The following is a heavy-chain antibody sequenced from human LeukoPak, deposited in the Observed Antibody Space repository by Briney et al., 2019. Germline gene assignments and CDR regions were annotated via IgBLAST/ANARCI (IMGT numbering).Heavy chain of an antibody. J-gene: IGHJ4*02. Sequence: GGSLRLSCAASGFTFSSYAMSWVRQAPGKGLEWVSLIIASSGSTFYADSVKGRFTISRDNSKNTLFLQMNSLRAEDTAVYYCAKGAYDYIEMGYFDYWGQGTLVTVSS. CDR2: IIASSGST. CDR1: GFTFSSYA. D-gene: IGHD5-12*01. CDR3: AKGAYDYIEMGYFDY. V-gene: IGHV3-23*01.